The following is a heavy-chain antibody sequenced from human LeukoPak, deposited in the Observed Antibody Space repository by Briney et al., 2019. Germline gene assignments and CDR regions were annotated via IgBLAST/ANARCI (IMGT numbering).Heavy chain of an antibody. CDR2: INQDGSEK. CDR3: ATYRQVLLPFES. V-gene: IGHV3-7*03. Sequence: GGSLRLSCAASGFSFSSHWMSWVRQAPGKGLEWVANINQDGSEKNNVDSVKGRFTISRDNSKSTLSLQMNSLRAEDTAIYYCATYRQVLLPFESWGQGTLVTVSS. CDR1: GFSFSSHW. J-gene: IGHJ4*02. D-gene: IGHD2-8*02.